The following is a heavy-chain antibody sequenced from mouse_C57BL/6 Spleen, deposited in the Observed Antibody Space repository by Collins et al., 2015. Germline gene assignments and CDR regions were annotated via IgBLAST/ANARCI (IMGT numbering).Heavy chain of an antibody. V-gene: IGHV5-17*01. CDR3: ARNDGYYRYFDV. Sequence: GFTFSDYGMHWVRQAPEKGLEWVAYISSGSSTIYYADTVKGRFTISRDNAKNTLFLQMTSLRSEDTAMYYCARNDGYYRYFDVWGTGTTVTVSS. J-gene: IGHJ1*03. CDR1: GFTFSDYG. CDR2: ISSGSSTI. D-gene: IGHD2-3*01.